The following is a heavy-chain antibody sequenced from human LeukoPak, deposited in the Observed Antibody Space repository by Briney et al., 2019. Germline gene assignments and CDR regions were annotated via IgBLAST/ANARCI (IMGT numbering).Heavy chain of an antibody. CDR3: ARPYYYDSRIDP. CDR1: GGSISSGDYY. Sequence: QTSQNLSLTCTVSGGSISSGDYYWSWIRQPPGKGLEWIAYMYYSGSTYYNPSLKSRVTMSADTSKNQLSLKLSSVTAADTAVYYCARPYYYDSRIDPWGQGILVTVSS. J-gene: IGHJ5*02. CDR2: MYYSGST. D-gene: IGHD3-22*01. V-gene: IGHV4-30-4*01.